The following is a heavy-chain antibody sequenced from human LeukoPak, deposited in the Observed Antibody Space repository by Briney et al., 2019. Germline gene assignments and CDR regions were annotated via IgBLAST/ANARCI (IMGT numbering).Heavy chain of an antibody. CDR3: AKGRILAIIAARSIAHGY. D-gene: IGHD6-6*01. J-gene: IGHJ4*02. CDR2: IRDSGAST. CDR1: GFTFLTYA. V-gene: IGHV3-23*01. Sequence: PGGSLRLSCAASGFTFLTYAMSWVRQAPGKGLQWVSVIRDSGASTYYADSVKGRFTISRDNSKNTLYLQMNSLRAEDTAVYYCAKGRILAIIAARSIAHGYWGQGTLVTVSS.